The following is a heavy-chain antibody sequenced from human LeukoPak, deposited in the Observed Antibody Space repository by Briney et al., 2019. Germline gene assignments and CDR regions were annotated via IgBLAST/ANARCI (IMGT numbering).Heavy chain of an antibody. CDR2: INHSGST. V-gene: IGHV4-34*01. CDR3: ARRRLRVPDWAFFDP. D-gene: IGHD3/OR15-3a*01. CDR1: GGSLSGYY. J-gene: IGHJ5*02. Sequence: PSETLSLTCAVYGGSLSGYYWSWIRQPPGKGLEWIGEINHSGSTNYNPSLKSRITISVDTSKSQFSLKLSSVTAADTAVYYCARRRLRVPDWAFFDPWGQGTLVTVSS.